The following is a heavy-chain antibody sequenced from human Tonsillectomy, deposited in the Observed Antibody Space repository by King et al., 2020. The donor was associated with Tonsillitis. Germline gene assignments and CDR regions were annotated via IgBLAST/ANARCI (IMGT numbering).Heavy chain of an antibody. D-gene: IGHD5-18*01. Sequence: EVQLVESGGGLVQPGGSLRLSCAASGLTFSSSAMAWVRQAPGKGLEWVSGISGSGGSTYYADSVKGRFTISRDNSQNTLYLQMNILGAEDTALYYCAKVVSTAMVYYFDYWGQGTLVTVSS. CDR3: AKVVSTAMVYYFDY. J-gene: IGHJ4*02. V-gene: IGHV3-23*04. CDR2: ISGSGGST. CDR1: GLTFSSSA.